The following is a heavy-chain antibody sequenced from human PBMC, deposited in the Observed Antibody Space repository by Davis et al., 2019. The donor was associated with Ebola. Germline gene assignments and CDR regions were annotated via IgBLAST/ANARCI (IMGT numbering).Heavy chain of an antibody. Sequence: PGGSLRLSCAASGFVFSDFSMNWVRQAPGKGLEWITYITKGSDAIHYAESVKGRFTVSRDNAKNLVFLQMSSLRDEDSAVYYCARDHFFAFDFWSQGVHVSVSS. CDR3: ARDHFFAFDF. CDR2: ITKGSDAI. D-gene: IGHD3/OR15-3a*01. J-gene: IGHJ4*02. CDR1: GFVFSDFS. V-gene: IGHV3-48*02.